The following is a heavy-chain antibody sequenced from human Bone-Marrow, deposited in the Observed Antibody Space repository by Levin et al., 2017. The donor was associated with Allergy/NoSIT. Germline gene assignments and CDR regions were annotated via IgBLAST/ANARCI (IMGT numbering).Heavy chain of an antibody. Sequence: SQTLSLTCPVSGGSISSSSYYWGWIRQPPGKGLEWIGSIYYSGSTYYNPSLKSRVTISVDTSKNQFSLKLSSVTAADTAVYYCARRGGLFGWFDPWGQGTLVTVSS. D-gene: IGHD3-16*01. CDR2: IYYSGST. CDR1: GGSISSSSYY. CDR3: ARRGGLFGWFDP. J-gene: IGHJ5*02. V-gene: IGHV4-39*01.